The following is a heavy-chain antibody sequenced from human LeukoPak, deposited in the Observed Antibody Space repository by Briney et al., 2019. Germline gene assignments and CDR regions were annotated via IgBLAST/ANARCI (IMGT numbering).Heavy chain of an antibody. J-gene: IGHJ4*02. V-gene: IGHV3-30*03. CDR1: GFTFTTYG. Sequence: GGSLRLSCEVSGFTFTTYGMHWVRQTPGKGLEWVALISYDGTKTWYPDSVKGRFTISRDNAKNTLYLQMNSLRAEDTAVYYCARDFGDSHGDYVVGFDYWGQGTLVTVSS. CDR3: ARDFGDSHGDYVVGFDY. CDR2: ISYDGTKT. D-gene: IGHD4-17*01.